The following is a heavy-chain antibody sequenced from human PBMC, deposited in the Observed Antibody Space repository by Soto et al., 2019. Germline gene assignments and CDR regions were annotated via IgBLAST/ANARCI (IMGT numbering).Heavy chain of an antibody. Sequence: SSETLSLTCAVYGGSFSGYYWSWIRQPPGKGLEWIGEINHSGSTNYNPSLKSRVTISVDTSKNQFSLKLSSVTAADTAVYYCARENGIRYYYDSSGYYRPNWFDPWGQGTLVTVSS. CDR3: ARENGIRYYYDSSGYYRPNWFDP. D-gene: IGHD3-22*01. V-gene: IGHV4-34*01. J-gene: IGHJ5*02. CDR2: INHSGST. CDR1: GGSFSGYY.